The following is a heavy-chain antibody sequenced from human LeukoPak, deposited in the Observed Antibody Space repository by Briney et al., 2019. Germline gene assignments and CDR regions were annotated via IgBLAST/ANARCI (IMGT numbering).Heavy chain of an antibody. J-gene: IGHJ4*02. V-gene: IGHV5-51*01. D-gene: IGHD3-22*01. CDR3: ARHFSRPDSSGYHPDY. CDR1: GYSFSAYW. Sequence: GESLKISCKTSGYSFSAYWIAWVRQMPGKGLEWMGIIFPGDSDTTYSPSFQGQVTVSADKSISTAYLQWSSLKASDTAMYYCARHFSRPDSSGYHPDYWGQGTLVTVSS. CDR2: IFPGDSDT.